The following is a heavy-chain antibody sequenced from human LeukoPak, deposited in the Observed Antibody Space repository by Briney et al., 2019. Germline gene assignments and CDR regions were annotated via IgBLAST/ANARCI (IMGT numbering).Heavy chain of an antibody. CDR2: INHSGST. CDR3: ARGGFYCGGDCYVDY. D-gene: IGHD2-21*02. J-gene: IGHJ4*02. Sequence: PSETLSLTCAVYGVSFSTYCWSWIRQPPGKGLEWIGEINHSGSTNYNPSLKKRLIISADTYKNQFSLKLSSVTAADTAVYYCARGGFYCGGDCYVDYWGQGTLVTVSS. CDR1: GVSFSTYC. V-gene: IGHV4-34*01.